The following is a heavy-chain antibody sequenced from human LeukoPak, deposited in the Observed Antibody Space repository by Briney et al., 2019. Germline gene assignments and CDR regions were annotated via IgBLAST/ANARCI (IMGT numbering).Heavy chain of an antibody. CDR1: GFTFSSYA. CDR2: ISSNGSGT. CDR3: ACDRDYYDSSGYYNY. V-gene: IGHV3-64*04. J-gene: IGHJ4*02. Sequence: PGGSLRLSCSASGFTFSSYALHWVRQAPGKGLECVSSISSNGSGTIYADSVQGRFTISRDNAKNTLYLQMNSLRAEDTAVYYCACDRDYYDSSGYYNYWGQGTLVTVSS. D-gene: IGHD3-22*01.